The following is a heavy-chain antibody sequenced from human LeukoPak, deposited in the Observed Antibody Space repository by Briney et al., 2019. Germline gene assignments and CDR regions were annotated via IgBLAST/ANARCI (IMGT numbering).Heavy chain of an antibody. CDR2: ISSSSSYI. CDR3: AKGFGSLEGNDKQNPNYFDY. D-gene: IGHD3-16*02. CDR1: GFTVSGNY. V-gene: IGHV3-21*04. J-gene: IGHJ4*02. Sequence: PGGSLRLSCAASGFTVSGNYMSWVRQAPGKGLEWVSSISSSSSYIYYADSVKGRFTISRDNSKNTLYLQMNSLRAEDTAVYYCAKGFGSLEGNDKQNPNYFDYWGQGTLVTVSS.